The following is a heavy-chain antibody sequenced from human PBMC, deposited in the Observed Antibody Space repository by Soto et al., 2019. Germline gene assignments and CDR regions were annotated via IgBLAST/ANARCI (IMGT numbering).Heavy chain of an antibody. CDR2: INAGNGNT. CDR1: GYTFTSYA. V-gene: IGHV1-3*01. CDR3: ARMATFGSLNWFDP. D-gene: IGHD3-16*01. Sequence: ASVKVSCKASGYTFTSYAMHWVRQAPGQRLEWMGWINAGNGNTKYSQKFQGRVTMTRDISIATAYMELSSLRSDDTAIYYCARMATFGSLNWFDPWGQGTLVTVSS. J-gene: IGHJ5*02.